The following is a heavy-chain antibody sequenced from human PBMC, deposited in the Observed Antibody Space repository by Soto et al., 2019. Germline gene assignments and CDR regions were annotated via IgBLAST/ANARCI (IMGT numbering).Heavy chain of an antibody. CDR3: ARGPPRVSYGMDV. Sequence: QVQLVKYGAEVKKPGASVKVSCKASGYTCTSSYMHWVRQAPGQGLEWMGIINPSGGSTSYAQKFKRRVTMTRDTSKSTVYMELSRLRSEDTAVYYCARGPPRVSYGMDVWGQGATVTVSS. V-gene: IGHV1-46*01. D-gene: IGHD2-21*01. J-gene: IGHJ6*02. CDR2: INPSGGST. CDR1: GYTCTSSY.